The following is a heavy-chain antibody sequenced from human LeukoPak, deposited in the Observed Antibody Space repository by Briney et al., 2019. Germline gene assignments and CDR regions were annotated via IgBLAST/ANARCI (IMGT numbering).Heavy chain of an antibody. CDR1: GGSFSGYY. J-gene: IGHJ5*02. CDR3: ARCSAARPVRWSDP. Sequence: SETLSLTCAVYGGSFSGYYWSWIRQPPGKGLEWIGEINHSGSTNYNPSLKSRVTISVDTSKNQFSLKLSSVTAADTAVYYCARCSAARPVRWSDPWGQGTLVTVSS. V-gene: IGHV4-34*01. D-gene: IGHD6-6*01. CDR2: INHSGST.